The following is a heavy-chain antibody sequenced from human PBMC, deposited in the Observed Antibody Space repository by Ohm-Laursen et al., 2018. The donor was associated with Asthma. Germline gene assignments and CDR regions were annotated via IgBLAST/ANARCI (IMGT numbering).Heavy chain of an antibody. CDR1: GYTFTGYY. V-gene: IGHV1-2*04. Sequence: GPSVKVSCKASGYTFTGYYMHWVRQAPGQGLEWMGWINPNSGGTNYAQKFQGWVTMTRDTSISTAYMELSRLRSDDTAVYYCARDLGGIAVAGTPTSLDYYYGMDVWGQGTTVTVSS. J-gene: IGHJ6*02. CDR2: INPNSGGT. CDR3: ARDLGGIAVAGTPTSLDYYYGMDV. D-gene: IGHD6-19*01.